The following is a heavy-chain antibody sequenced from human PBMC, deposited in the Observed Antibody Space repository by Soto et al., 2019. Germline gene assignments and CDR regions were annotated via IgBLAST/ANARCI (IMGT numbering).Heavy chain of an antibody. J-gene: IGHJ4*02. Sequence: SETLSLTCDVSGDSFSGYCCNWLRQPAGEGLEWIGEISQVGRARYNPSLDTRITISVDTYKTQFSLDLPSVTDPDTSVYYCPRGYGYFRQWGQGALVTVSS. CDR2: ISQVGRA. D-gene: IGHD4-17*01. V-gene: IGHV4-34*01. CDR1: GDSFSGYC. CDR3: PRGYGYFRQ.